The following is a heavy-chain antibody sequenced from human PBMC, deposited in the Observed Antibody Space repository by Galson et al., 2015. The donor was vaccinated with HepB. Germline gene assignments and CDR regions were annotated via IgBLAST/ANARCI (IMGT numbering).Heavy chain of an antibody. CDR1: GYTFTGYY. CDR2: INPNSGGT. Sequence: SVKVSCKASGYTFTGYYMHWVRQAPGQGLEWMGWINPNSGGTNYAQKFQGRVTMTRDTSISTAYMELSRLRSDDTAVYYCARAGVRDFWSGYYSNWGQGTLVTVSS. CDR3: ARAGVRDFWSGYYSN. V-gene: IGHV1-2*02. J-gene: IGHJ4*02. D-gene: IGHD3-3*01.